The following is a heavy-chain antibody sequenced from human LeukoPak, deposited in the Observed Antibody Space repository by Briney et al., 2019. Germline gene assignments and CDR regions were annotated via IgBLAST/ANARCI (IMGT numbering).Heavy chain of an antibody. D-gene: IGHD3-9*01. J-gene: IGHJ4*02. CDR3: ARGYNIRYFDI. V-gene: IGHV3-33*08. CDR1: GLTFNSYG. CDR2: IWSDGSNE. Sequence: GGSLRLSCEASGLTFNSYGMHWVRQAPGKGLEWVAVIWSDGSNEYYADSVKGRFTISRDNSKNTLYLQMNSLRAEDTAVYYCARGYNIRYFDIWGQGTLVTVSS.